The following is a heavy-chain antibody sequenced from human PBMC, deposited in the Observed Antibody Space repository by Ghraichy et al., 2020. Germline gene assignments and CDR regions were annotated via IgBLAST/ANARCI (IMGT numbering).Heavy chain of an antibody. CDR2: ISHGGDT. Sequence: SQTLSLTCAVSGDSIGSRAYSWNWIRQPPGKGLEWIGYISHGGDTSYNPSLKSRVTVSVDRSKNQFSLRLSSVTAADTAVYYCARGHGGTFDQWGQGTLVTFSS. J-gene: IGHJ4*02. V-gene: IGHV4-30-2*01. CDR1: GDSIGSRAYS. CDR3: ARGHGGTFDQ. D-gene: IGHD4-23*01.